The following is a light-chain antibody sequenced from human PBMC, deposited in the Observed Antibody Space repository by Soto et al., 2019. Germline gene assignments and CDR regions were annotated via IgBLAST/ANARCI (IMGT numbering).Light chain of an antibody. CDR3: GTWDSSLNAYV. J-gene: IGLJ1*01. CDR1: SSNIANNY. CDR2: DTS. Sequence: QSVLTQPPSVSAAPGQRVTISCSGSSSNIANNYVSWFQQVPGTAPKLLIYDTSQRLSGTPDRFSGSKSGTSATLGITGLQTGDEADYYCGTWDSSLNAYVFGSGTKLTVL. V-gene: IGLV1-51*01.